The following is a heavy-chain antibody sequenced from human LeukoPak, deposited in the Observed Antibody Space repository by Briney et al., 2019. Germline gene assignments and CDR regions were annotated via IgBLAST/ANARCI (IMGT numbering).Heavy chain of an antibody. CDR3: ARGGVAVADGRNWFDP. V-gene: IGHV4-34*01. Sequence: SETLSLTCAVYGGSFSGYYWSWIRQPPGKGLEWIGEINHSGSTNYNPSLKSRVTISVDTSKNQFSLKLSSVTAADTAVYYCARGGVAVADGRNWFDPWGQGTLVTVSS. CDR2: INHSGST. D-gene: IGHD6-19*01. CDR1: GGSFSGYY. J-gene: IGHJ5*02.